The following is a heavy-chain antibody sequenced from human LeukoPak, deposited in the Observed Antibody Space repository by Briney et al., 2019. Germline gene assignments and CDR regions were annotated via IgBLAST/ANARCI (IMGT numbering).Heavy chain of an antibody. D-gene: IGHD1-1*01. V-gene: IGHV1-69*06. J-gene: IGHJ3*02. Sequence: ASVKVSCKASGYTFTSYGISWVRQAPGQGLEWMGGIIPIFGTANDAQKFQGRVTITADKSTSTAYMELSSLRSEDTAVYYCASLRPRNTNGDAFDIWGQGTMVTVSS. CDR3: ASLRPRNTNGDAFDI. CDR2: IIPIFGTA. CDR1: GYTFTSYG.